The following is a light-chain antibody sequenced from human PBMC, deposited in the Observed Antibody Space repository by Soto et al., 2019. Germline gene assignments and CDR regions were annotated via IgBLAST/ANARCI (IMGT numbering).Light chain of an antibody. V-gene: IGKV1-5*01. CDR2: DAS. Sequence: DIQITQSPSTVSASVGDRVTITCRASQSISSWLAWYQQKPGKAPKLLIYDASSLESGVPSRFSGSGSGTEFTLTISSLQPDDFATYYCQQYNSYSPWTFGQGTKVDI. CDR3: QQYNSYSPWT. CDR1: QSISSW. J-gene: IGKJ1*01.